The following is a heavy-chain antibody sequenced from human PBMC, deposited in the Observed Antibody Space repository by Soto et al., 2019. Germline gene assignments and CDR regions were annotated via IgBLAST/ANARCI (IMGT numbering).Heavy chain of an antibody. D-gene: IGHD2-2*01. J-gene: IGHJ6*02. V-gene: IGHV3-33*01. CDR1: GFTFSSYG. CDR2: IWYDGSNK. Sequence: AGGSLRLSCAASGFTFSSYGMHWVRQAPGKGLEWVAVIWYDGSNKYYADSVKGRFTISRDNSKNTLYLQMNSLRAEDTAVYYCARDAVPASYYYYGMDVWGQGTTVTVSS. CDR3: ARDAVPASYYYYGMDV.